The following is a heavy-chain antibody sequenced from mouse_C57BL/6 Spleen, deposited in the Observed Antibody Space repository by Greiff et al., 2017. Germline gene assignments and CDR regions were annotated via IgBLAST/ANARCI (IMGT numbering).Heavy chain of an antibody. Sequence: QVQLKQSGAELVKPGVSVKMSCKASGYTFTTYPIEWMKQNHGKSLEWIGNFHPYNDDTKYNEKFKGKATLTVEKSSSSVYLELSRLTSNVSSVYYCAITTVDGYSDYWGQGTTLTVSS. V-gene: IGHV1-47*01. CDR3: AITTVDGYSDY. CDR2: FHPYNDDT. D-gene: IGHD1-1*01. J-gene: IGHJ2*01. CDR1: GYTFTTYP.